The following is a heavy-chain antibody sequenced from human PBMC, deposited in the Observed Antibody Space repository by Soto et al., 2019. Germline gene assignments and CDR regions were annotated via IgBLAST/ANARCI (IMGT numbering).Heavy chain of an antibody. J-gene: IGHJ6*02. CDR1: GGTFSSYA. CDR2: IIPIFGTA. D-gene: IGHD3-3*01. CDR3: AGRSARLHYYYGMDV. V-gene: IGHV1-69*12. Sequence: QVQLVQSGAEVKKPGSSVKVSCKASGGTFSSYAISWVRQAPGQGLEWMGGIIPIFGTANYAQKFQGRVTSXXDXAXXTADMELSSLRSEDTAVYYCAGRSARLHYYYGMDVWGQGTTVTVSS.